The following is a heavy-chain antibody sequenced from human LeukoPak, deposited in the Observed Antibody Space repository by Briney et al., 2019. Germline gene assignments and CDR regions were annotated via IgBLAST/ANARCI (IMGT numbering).Heavy chain of an antibody. CDR1: GFTFDDYA. Sequence: PGRSLRLSCAASGFTFDDYAMHWVRQAPGEGLEWVSGISWNSGSIGYADSVKGRFTISRDNAKNSVYLQMNSLRAEDTALYYCAKDSGSGGNAFDIWGQGTMVTVSS. D-gene: IGHD1-26*01. CDR2: ISWNSGSI. CDR3: AKDSGSGGNAFDI. V-gene: IGHV3-9*01. J-gene: IGHJ3*02.